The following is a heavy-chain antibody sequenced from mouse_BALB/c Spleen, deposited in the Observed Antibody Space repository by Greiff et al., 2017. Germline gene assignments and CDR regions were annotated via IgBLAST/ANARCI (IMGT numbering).Heavy chain of an antibody. CDR3: ARWGTTVVADFDY. CDR1: GYSITSDYA. D-gene: IGHD1-1*01. J-gene: IGHJ2*01. V-gene: IGHV3-2*02. Sequence: EVKLQESGPGLVKPSQSLSLTCTVTGYSITSDYAWNWIRQFPGNKLEWMGYISYSGSTSYNPSLKSRISITRDTSKNQFFLQLNSVTTEDTATYYCARWGTTVVADFDYWGQGTTLTVSS. CDR2: ISYSGST.